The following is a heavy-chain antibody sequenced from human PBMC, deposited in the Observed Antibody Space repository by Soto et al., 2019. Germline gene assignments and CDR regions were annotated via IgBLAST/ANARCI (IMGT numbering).Heavy chain of an antibody. CDR3: ARDGQGGGTTRRGDV. J-gene: IGHJ6*02. CDR2: IYSGGST. D-gene: IGHD3-16*01. Sequence: EVQLVESGGGLIQPGGSLRLSCAASGFTVSSNYMSWVRQAPGKGLEWVSVIYSGGSTYYADSVKGRFTISRDNSKNTLYLQMNSLRAEDTAVYYCARDGQGGGTTRRGDVWGQGTTVTVSS. CDR1: GFTVSSNY. V-gene: IGHV3-53*01.